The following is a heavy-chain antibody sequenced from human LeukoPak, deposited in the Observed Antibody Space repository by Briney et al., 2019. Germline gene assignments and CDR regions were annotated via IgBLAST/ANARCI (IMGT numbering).Heavy chain of an antibody. CDR1: GFTFSNYW. V-gene: IGHV3-74*01. D-gene: IGHD2-15*01. CDR3: ARGYCSSGNCYFPDS. Sequence: GGSLRLSCAASGFTFSNYWMHCVRQAPGKGLVWVSRINSDGSITSYADSVKGRFTISRDNAKNTLYLQMNSLRAEDTAVYYCARGYCSSGNCYFPDSWGQGTLVTVSS. J-gene: IGHJ4*02. CDR2: INSDGSIT.